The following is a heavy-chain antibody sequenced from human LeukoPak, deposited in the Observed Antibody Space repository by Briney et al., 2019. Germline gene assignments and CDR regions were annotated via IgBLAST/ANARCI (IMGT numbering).Heavy chain of an antibody. CDR1: GYTFTSYA. CDR3: AREEGSSSWGFDY. J-gene: IGHJ4*02. CDR2: INAGNGNT. Sequence: VASVTVSFKASGYTFTSYAMHWVRQPPGQRLGWMGWINAGNGNTKYSQEFQGRVTITRDKSASTAYMELSSLRSEDMAVYYCAREEGSSSWGFDYWGQGTLVTVSS. V-gene: IGHV1-3*03. D-gene: IGHD6-13*01.